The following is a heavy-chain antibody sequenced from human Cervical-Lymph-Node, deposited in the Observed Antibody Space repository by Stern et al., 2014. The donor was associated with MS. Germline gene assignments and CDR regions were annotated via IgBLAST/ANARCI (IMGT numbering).Heavy chain of an antibody. D-gene: IGHD3-10*01. CDR3: ARDRGGKGPVDY. Sequence: VQLVESGGGVVQPGRSLRLSCAASGFTFSSYGMHWVRQAPGKGLEWVAVIWYAGSNKYYADSVKGRFTISRDNSKNTLYLQMNSLRAEDTAVYYCARDRGGKGPVDYWGQGTLVTVSS. CDR1: GFTFSSYG. V-gene: IGHV3-33*01. CDR2: IWYAGSNK. J-gene: IGHJ4*02.